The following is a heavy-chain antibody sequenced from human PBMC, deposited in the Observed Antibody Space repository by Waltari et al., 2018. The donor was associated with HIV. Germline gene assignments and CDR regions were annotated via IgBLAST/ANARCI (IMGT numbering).Heavy chain of an antibody. J-gene: IGHJ4*02. CDR1: GFTFIHYG. CDR2: IWYDGSNK. V-gene: IGHV3-33*01. Sequence: QVQLVQSGGGVVQPGRSLRLSCAASGFTFIHYGLPWVRQAPGKGLEWVAVIWYDGSNKYYADSVKGRFTISRDNSKNTLYLQMNTLRVEDTAVYYCARISVTYCGGDCSYFDYWGQGTLVTVSS. D-gene: IGHD2-21*02. CDR3: ARISVTYCGGDCSYFDY.